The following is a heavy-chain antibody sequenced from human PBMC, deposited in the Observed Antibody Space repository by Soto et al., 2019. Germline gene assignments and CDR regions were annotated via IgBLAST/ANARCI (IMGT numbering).Heavy chain of an antibody. CDR3: ARYAVESRSGLSLYFDD. CDR2: MWYDGSNR. Sequence: QVRLVESGGGVVQPGRSLRLSCPASGFTFSNYGMHWARQAPGKGLEGVAVMWYDGSNRYYADSVKGRFTISRDNSKNKLHLQMNSMRAEDPAVYYGARYAVESRSGLSLYFDDWGQGTLVDVSS. J-gene: IGHJ4*02. V-gene: IGHV3-33*01. D-gene: IGHD6-19*01. CDR1: GFTFSNYG.